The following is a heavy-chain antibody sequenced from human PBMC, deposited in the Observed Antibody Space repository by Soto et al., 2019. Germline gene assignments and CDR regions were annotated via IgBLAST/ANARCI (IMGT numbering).Heavy chain of an antibody. D-gene: IGHD3-22*01. V-gene: IGHV3-23*01. CDR2: ISGSGGST. J-gene: IGHJ4*02. CDR3: AKRMVITMIVVDLLYFDY. CDR1: GFTFSSYA. Sequence: PGGSLRLSCAASGFTFSSYAISWVRQAPGKGLEWVSAISGSGGSTYYADSVKGRFTISRDNSKNTLYLQMNSLRAEDTAVYYCAKRMVITMIVVDLLYFDYWGQGTLVTVSS.